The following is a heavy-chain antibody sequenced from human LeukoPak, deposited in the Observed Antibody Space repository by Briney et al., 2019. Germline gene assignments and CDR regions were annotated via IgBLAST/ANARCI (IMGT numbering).Heavy chain of an antibody. J-gene: IGHJ5*02. V-gene: IGHV4-30-4*08. D-gene: IGHD3-3*01. CDR2: IYYSGST. CDR3: ARVIRTSYYDFWSGYYRGNNWFDP. CDR1: GGSISSGDYY. Sequence: SETLSLTCTVSGGSISSGDYYWSWIRQPPGKGLEWIGYIYYSGSTYYDPSLKSRVTISVDTSKNQFSLKLSSVTAADTAVYYCARVIRTSYYDFWSGYYRGNNWFDPWGQGTLVTVSS.